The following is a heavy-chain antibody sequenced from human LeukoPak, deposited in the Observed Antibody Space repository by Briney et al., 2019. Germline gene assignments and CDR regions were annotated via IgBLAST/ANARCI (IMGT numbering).Heavy chain of an antibody. Sequence: PSGTLSLTCAVSGGSISSSNWWSWVRQPPGKGLEWIGEIYHSGSTNYNPSLKSRVTMSVDKSKNQFSLKLSSVAAADTAVYYCARSTTGYYYYGMDVWGQGTTVTVSS. CDR2: IYHSGST. D-gene: IGHD4-17*01. CDR3: ARSTTGYYYYGMDV. J-gene: IGHJ6*02. CDR1: GGSISSSNW. V-gene: IGHV4-4*02.